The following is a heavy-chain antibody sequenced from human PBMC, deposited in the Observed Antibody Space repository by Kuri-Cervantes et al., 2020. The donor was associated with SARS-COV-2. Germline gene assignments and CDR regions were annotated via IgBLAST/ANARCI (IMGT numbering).Heavy chain of an antibody. Sequence: ASVKVSCKASGYNFTNSDITWVRQAPGQGLEWLGWISPYKDYTKYAQKVQGRVTMTTDTSTNTTYMEVRSLRSDDTAVYFCARVFFGRAYGAGTYDFMDVWGKGTTVTVSS. CDR2: ISPYKDYT. D-gene: IGHD3-10*01. J-gene: IGHJ6*03. CDR3: ARVFFGRAYGAGTYDFMDV. CDR1: GYNFTNSD. V-gene: IGHV1-18*04.